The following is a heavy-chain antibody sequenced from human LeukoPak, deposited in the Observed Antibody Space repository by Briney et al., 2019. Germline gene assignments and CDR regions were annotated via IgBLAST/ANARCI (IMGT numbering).Heavy chain of an antibody. D-gene: IGHD2-15*01. J-gene: IGHJ4*02. CDR1: GFTFSSYA. CDR3: ARDPIVVVVAAMVYYFDY. Sequence: PGRSLRLSCAASGFTFSSYAMHWVRQAPGKGLEWVAVIPYDGSNKYYADSVKGRFTISRDNSKNTLYLQMNSLRAEDTAVYYCARDPIVVVVAAMVYYFDYWGQGTLVTVSS. CDR2: IPYDGSNK. V-gene: IGHV3-30*04.